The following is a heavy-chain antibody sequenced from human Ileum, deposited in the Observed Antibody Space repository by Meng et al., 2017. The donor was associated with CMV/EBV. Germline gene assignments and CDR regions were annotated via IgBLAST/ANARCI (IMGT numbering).Heavy chain of an antibody. V-gene: IGHV3-48*03. CDR2: ISSSGNNK. CDR1: GFNFSYYE. J-gene: IGHJ4*02. Sequence: GGSLRLSCVASGFNFSYYEMDWVRQAPGKGLEWIAYISSSGNNKFYSESVKGRFTISRDNAKSSLYLQMNSLRGDDTAVYYCARDRRSMVRAAPDFWGQGTRVTVSS. D-gene: IGHD3-10*01. CDR3: ARDRRSMVRAAPDF.